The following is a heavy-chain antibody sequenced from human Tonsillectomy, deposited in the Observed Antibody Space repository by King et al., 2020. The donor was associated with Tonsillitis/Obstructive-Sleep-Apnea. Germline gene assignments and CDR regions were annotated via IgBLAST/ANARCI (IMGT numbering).Heavy chain of an antibody. CDR3: ARDTVREVWFGESKLQGAFDI. J-gene: IGHJ3*02. V-gene: IGHV1-69*01. D-gene: IGHD3-10*01. CDR1: GGTFSSYA. CDR2: IIPIFGTA. Sequence: VQLVESGAEVKKPGSSVKVSCKASGGTFSSYAISWVRQAPGLGLEWMGGIIPIFGTANYAQKFQGRVTITADESTSTAYMELSSLRSEDTAVYYCARDTVREVWFGESKLQGAFDIWGQGTMVTVSS.